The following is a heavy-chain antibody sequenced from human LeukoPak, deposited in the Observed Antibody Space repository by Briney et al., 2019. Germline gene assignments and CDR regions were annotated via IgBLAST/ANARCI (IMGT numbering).Heavy chain of an antibody. CDR3: AIMGIADDY. J-gene: IGHJ4*02. V-gene: IGHV4-38-2*01. CDR1: GYSISSGYY. CDR2: IYHSGST. D-gene: IGHD6-13*01. Sequence: SETLSLTCAVSGYSISSGYYWGWIRQPPGKGLEWIGSIYHSGSTYYNPSLKSRVTISVDTSKNQFSLKLSSVTAADTAVYYCAIMGIADDYWGQGTLVTVSS.